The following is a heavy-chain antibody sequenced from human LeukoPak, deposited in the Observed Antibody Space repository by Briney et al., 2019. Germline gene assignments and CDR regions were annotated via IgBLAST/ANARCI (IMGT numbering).Heavy chain of an antibody. J-gene: IGHJ4*02. V-gene: IGHV4-34*01. CDR2: INHSGST. CDR1: GGSFSGYY. Sequence: PSETLSLTCAVYGGSFSGYYWSWIRQPPGKGLEWIGEINHSGSTNYNPSLQSRVTMSVDTSKNQFSLKVRSVTAADTAVYYCTRSTTATHAYDYWGQGTLVTVSA. CDR3: TRSTTATHAYDY. D-gene: IGHD1-1*01.